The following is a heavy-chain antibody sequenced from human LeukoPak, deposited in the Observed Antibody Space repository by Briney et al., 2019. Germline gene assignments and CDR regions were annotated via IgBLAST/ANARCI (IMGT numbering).Heavy chain of an antibody. CDR3: ARVPPVYVESYFDY. J-gene: IGHJ4*02. CDR2: IYYSGST. CDR1: GGSISSYY. V-gene: IGHV4-59*01. Sequence: SETLSLTCTVSGGSISSYYWSWIRQPPGKGLEWIGYIYYSGSTNYNPSLKSRVTISVDTSKNQFSLKLSSVTAADTAVYYCARVPPVYVESYFDYWGQGTLVTVSS. D-gene: IGHD5/OR15-5a*01.